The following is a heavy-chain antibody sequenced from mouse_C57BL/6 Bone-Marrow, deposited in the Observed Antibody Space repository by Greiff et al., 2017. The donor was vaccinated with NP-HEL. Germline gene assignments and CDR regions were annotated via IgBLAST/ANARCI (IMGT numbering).Heavy chain of an antibody. V-gene: IGHV1-64*01. CDR1: GYTFTSYW. CDR2: IPPNSGST. J-gene: IGHJ2*01. Sequence: VQLQQSGAELVKPGASVKLSCKASGYTFTSYWMHWVKQRPGQGLEWIGMIPPNSGSTNYNEKFKSKATLTVDKSSSTAYMQLSSLTSEDSAVYYCAKSQLGQDYFYYWGQGTTLTVSS. CDR3: AKSQLGQDYFYY. D-gene: IGHD4-1*02.